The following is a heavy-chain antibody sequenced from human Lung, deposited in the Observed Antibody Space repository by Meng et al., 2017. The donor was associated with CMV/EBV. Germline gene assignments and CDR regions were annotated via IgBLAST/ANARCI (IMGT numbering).Heavy chain of an antibody. J-gene: IGHJ1*01. D-gene: IGHD3-10*01. V-gene: IGHV4-4*02. CDR3: LRRSGGSV. CDR1: VDSITNHDW. CDR2: IPHRGSS. Sequence: HVQLLGSGPELVNRSETLCRTCAVSVDSITNHDWCPWVRRPPGKGLEWIGEIPHRGSSAYNPSLKSRVSMSIDKSKNQFSLKLTSVTAADTAVYHCLRRSGGSVWGQGTLVTVSS.